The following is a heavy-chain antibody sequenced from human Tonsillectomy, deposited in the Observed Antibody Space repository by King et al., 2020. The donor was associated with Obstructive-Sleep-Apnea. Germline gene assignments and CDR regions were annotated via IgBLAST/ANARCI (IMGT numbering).Heavy chain of an antibody. CDR1: GFTFSIYW. Sequence: VQLVESGGGLVQPGGSLRLSCAASGFTFSIYWRNWVRQAPGKGLECVANIKEDGNEKSYVDAGHGRFSIPRDNAKNSLCLQMNSLRAEDTAVYYCARSVLYGDYALDYWGQGTLVTVSS. CDR2: IKEDGNEK. V-gene: IGHV3-7*03. D-gene: IGHD4-17*01. J-gene: IGHJ4*02. CDR3: ARSVLYGDYALDY.